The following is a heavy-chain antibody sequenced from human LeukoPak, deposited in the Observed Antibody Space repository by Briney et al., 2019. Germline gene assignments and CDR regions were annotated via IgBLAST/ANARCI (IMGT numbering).Heavy chain of an antibody. CDR1: GGSISSYY. Sequence: SETLSLTCTVSGGSISSYYWSWIRQPPGKGLEWIGYIYYSGSTNYNPSLKSRVTISVDTSKNQCSLKLSSVTAADTAVYYCARARGYSYGSIRFDYWGQGTLVTVSS. CDR2: IYYSGST. V-gene: IGHV4-59*01. D-gene: IGHD5-18*01. CDR3: ARARGYSYGSIRFDY. J-gene: IGHJ4*02.